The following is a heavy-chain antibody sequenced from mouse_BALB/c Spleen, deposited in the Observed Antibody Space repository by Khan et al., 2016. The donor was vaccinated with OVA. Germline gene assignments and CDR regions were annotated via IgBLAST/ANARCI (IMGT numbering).Heavy chain of an antibody. Sequence: QVQLKQSGAELMKPGASVKISCKATGYTFSSYWIEWVKQRPGHGLEWIGEILPGRGSSKYNEKFKGKAQFTADTSSNTAYMQFSSLTAEESAVYYCARRGMGAMDYWGQGTLVTVAA. CDR3: ARRGMGAMDY. CDR1: GYTFSSYW. CDR2: ILPGRGSS. J-gene: IGHJ4*01. D-gene: IGHD2-3*01. V-gene: IGHV1-9*01.